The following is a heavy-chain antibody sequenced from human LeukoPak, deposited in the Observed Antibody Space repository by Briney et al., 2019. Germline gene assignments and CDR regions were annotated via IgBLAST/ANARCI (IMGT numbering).Heavy chain of an antibody. CDR2: ISSSSSTI. CDR1: GFTFSSYG. V-gene: IGHV3-48*04. Sequence: GGSLRLSCAASGFTFSSYGMNWVRQAPGKGLEWVSYISSSSSTIYYADSVRGRFTISRDNAKNSLYLQMNSLRAEDTAVYYCAELGITMIGGVWGKGTTVTISS. J-gene: IGHJ6*04. CDR3: AELGITMIGGV. D-gene: IGHD3-10*02.